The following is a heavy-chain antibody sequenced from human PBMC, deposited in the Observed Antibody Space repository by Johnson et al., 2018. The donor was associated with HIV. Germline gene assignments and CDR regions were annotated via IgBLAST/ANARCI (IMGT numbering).Heavy chain of an antibody. CDR1: GFTFSNFR. J-gene: IGHJ3*02. CDR2: ISNTGASP. V-gene: IGHV3-64*01. Sequence: MQLVESGGGLVQPGGSLRLSCAASGFTFSNFRMHGVRQAPGKGLEYVTYISNTGASPDYASSLTGSLTISRDNTKNTLYLQMGSLRVEDMAPYYCARARAKVVAGLDAFDIWGQGTMVTVSS. D-gene: IGHD6-19*01. CDR3: ARARAKVVAGLDAFDI.